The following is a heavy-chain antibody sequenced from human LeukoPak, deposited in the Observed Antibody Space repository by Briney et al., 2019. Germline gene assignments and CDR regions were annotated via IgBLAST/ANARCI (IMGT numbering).Heavy chain of an antibody. CDR2: IYYSGST. J-gene: IGHJ4*02. V-gene: IGHV4-59*01. CDR1: XGXISXYY. Sequence: XXXTXXVXXGXISXYYWSWIRQPPGKGVEWIGYIYYSGSTNYNPSLKSRVTISVDTSKNQFSLKLSSVTAADTAVYYCARDWTIWGQGTLVTVSS. CDR3: ARDWTI. D-gene: IGHD1-1*01.